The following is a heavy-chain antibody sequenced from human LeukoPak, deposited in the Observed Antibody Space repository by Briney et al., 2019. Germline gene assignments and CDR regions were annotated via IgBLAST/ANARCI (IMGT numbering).Heavy chain of an antibody. CDR1: GFTFSTYG. CDR2: IRYDGSNK. D-gene: IGHD2-2*01. J-gene: IGHJ4*02. CDR3: AAPGVPAATYYFDY. Sequence: GGSLRLSCAASGFTFSTYGMHWVRQAPGKGLEWVAFIRYDGSNKYYADSVKGRFTISRDNSKNTVHLQMNSLRAEDTAVYYCAAPGVPAATYYFDYWGQGTLVTVSS. V-gene: IGHV3-30*02.